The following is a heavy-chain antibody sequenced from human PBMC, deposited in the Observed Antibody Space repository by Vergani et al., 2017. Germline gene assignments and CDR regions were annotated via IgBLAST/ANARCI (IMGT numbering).Heavy chain of an antibody. V-gene: IGHV1-69*01. CDR2: IIPIFGTA. CDR1: GGTFSSYA. J-gene: IGHJ6*02. CDR3: AADITGVDYYDSSGYFTYCMDV. D-gene: IGHD3-22*01. Sequence: QVQLVQSGAEVKKPGSSVKVSCKASGGTFSSYAISWVRQAPGQGLEWMGGIIPIFGTANYAQKFQGRVTITADESTSTAYMELRSLRSEDTAVYYCAADITGVDYYDSSGYFTYCMDVWGQGTTVTVSS.